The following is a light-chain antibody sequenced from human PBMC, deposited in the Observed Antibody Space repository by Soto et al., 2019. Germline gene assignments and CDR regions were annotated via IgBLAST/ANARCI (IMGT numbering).Light chain of an antibody. J-gene: IGKJ4*01. CDR2: DAS. Sequence: EIVMTQSPATLSVSPGEGATLSCKASQNVYNNLAWYQQSPGQPPRLLIYDASTRATGISARFSGSGYGTEFTLTISSLQSEDFAVYFCQQWRNWPRTFGGGTKVEIK. CDR1: QNVYNN. CDR3: QQWRNWPRT. V-gene: IGKV3-15*01.